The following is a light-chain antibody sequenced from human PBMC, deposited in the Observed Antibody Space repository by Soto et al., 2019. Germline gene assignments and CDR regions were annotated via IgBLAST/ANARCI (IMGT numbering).Light chain of an antibody. CDR2: EVN. Sequence: QSALTQPASVSGSPGQSITISCTGTSSDVGNYDFVSWYQQHPGKAPKLMIYEVNKRPSGVSNRFSGSKSGNTASLTISGLQAEDEADYYCCSYAGSGSWVFGGGTKLTVL. CDR1: SSDVGNYDF. V-gene: IGLV2-23*02. J-gene: IGLJ3*02. CDR3: CSYAGSGSWV.